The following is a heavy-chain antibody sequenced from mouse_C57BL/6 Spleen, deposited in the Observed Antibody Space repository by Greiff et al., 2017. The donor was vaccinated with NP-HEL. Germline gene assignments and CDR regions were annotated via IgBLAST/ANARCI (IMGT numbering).Heavy chain of an antibody. CDR1: GYTFTSYW. CDR2: IDPSDSYT. D-gene: IGHD1-1*01. J-gene: IGHJ4*01. CDR3: ARGRETVVRDYYAMDY. Sequence: QVQLQQPGAELVMPGASVKLSCKASGYTFTSYWMHWVKQRPGQGLEWIGEIDPSDSYTNYNQKFKGKSTLTVDKSSSTAYMQLSSLTSEDSAVYYCARGRETVVRDYYAMDYWGQGTSVTVSS. V-gene: IGHV1-69*01.